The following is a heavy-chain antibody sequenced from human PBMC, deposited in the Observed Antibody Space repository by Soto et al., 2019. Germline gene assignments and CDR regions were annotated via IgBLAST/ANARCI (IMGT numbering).Heavy chain of an antibody. Sequence: QVQLEQSGAEVKKPGASVKVSCKASGYTFTGYFMHWVRQAPGQGLGWMGWINPNSGATKYAQKFQGRVTLSRDTSISTAYMELSGLRSDDTAVYYCASGGGTILAPLPWGQGTLVTVSS. CDR1: GYTFTGYF. V-gene: IGHV1-2*02. D-gene: IGHD3-3*01. CDR3: ASGGGTILAPLP. J-gene: IGHJ5*02. CDR2: INPNSGAT.